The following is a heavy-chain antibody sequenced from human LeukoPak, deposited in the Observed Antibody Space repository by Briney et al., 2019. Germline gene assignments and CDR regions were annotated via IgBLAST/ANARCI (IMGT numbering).Heavy chain of an antibody. V-gene: IGHV4-39*07. J-gene: IGHJ3*02. Sequence: SETLSLTCTVSGGSISSSSYYWGWIRQPPGKGLEWIGSIYYSGSTYYNPSLKSRVTISVDTSKNQFSLKLSSVTAADTAVYYCASQRREARAFDIWGQGTMVTVSS. D-gene: IGHD6-25*01. CDR2: IYYSGST. CDR1: GGSISSSSYY. CDR3: ASQRREARAFDI.